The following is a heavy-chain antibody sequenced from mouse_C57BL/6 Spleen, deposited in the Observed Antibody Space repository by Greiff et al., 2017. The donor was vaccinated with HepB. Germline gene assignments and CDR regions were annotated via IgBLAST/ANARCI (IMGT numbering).Heavy chain of an antibody. J-gene: IGHJ3*01. V-gene: IGHV3-1*01. CDR3: ARENYSNLGFAY. Sequence: EVHLVESGPGMVKPSQSLSLTCTVTGYSITSGYDWHWIRHFPGNKLEWMGYISYSGSTNYNPSLKSRISITHDTSKNHFFLKLNSVTTEDTATYYCARENYSNLGFAYWGQGTLVTVSA. CDR2: ISYSGST. D-gene: IGHD2-5*01. CDR1: GYSITSGYD.